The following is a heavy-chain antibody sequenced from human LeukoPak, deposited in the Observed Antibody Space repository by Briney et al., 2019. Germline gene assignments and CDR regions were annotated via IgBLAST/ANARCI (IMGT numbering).Heavy chain of an antibody. D-gene: IGHD6-19*01. V-gene: IGHV5-51*01. CDR2: IYPGDSET. Sequence: GESLKISCKPSRYSFTSSWIGWVRQMPGKGLEWMGIIYPGDSETIYSPSFQGQVTISVDKSFSTAYLQWSSLKASDTAMYYCARQYITGWQSFDYWGQGTLVTVSS. J-gene: IGHJ4*02. CDR3: ARQYITGWQSFDY. CDR1: RYSFTSSW.